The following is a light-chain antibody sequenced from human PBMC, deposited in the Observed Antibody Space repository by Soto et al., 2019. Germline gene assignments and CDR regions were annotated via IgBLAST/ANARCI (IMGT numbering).Light chain of an antibody. V-gene: IGKV3-11*01. CDR2: DAS. Sequence: EIVLTQSPATLSLSPGERATLSCRASQTVGSYLAWYQQKPGQAPRLLIYDASNRATGIPARFSGSGSGTDFTLTISSLEPDDFAVYYCQQRAKWPPGFTFCPGTKVHIK. CDR3: QQRAKWPPGFT. J-gene: IGKJ3*01. CDR1: QTVGSY.